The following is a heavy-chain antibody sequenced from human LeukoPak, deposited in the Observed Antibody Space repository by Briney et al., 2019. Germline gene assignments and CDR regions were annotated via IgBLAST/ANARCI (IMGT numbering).Heavy chain of an antibody. J-gene: IGHJ4*02. CDR1: GGSISSYY. CDR3: ATGTYYDILTGNGYFDY. V-gene: IGHV4-59*01. Sequence: PSETLSLTCIVSGGSISSYYWSWIRQPPGKGLEWIGYIYYSGSTNYNPSLGSRVTISVDTSKNQFSLKLSSVTAADTAVYYCATGTYYDILTGNGYFDYWGQGTLVTVSS. CDR2: IYYSGST. D-gene: IGHD3-9*01.